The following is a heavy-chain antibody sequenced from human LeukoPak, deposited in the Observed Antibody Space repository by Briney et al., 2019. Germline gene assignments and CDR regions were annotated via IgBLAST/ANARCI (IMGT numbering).Heavy chain of an antibody. CDR1: GGSISSSSYY. J-gene: IGHJ4*02. Sequence: SETLSLTCTVSGGSISSSSYYWSWIRQPPGKGLEWIGYVFYSGSTNYNPSLKSRVTISVDTSKNQFSLKLSSVTAADTAVYYCARVSGHFDYWGQGTLVTVSS. V-gene: IGHV4-61*01. CDR2: VFYSGST. D-gene: IGHD5-12*01. CDR3: ARVSGHFDY.